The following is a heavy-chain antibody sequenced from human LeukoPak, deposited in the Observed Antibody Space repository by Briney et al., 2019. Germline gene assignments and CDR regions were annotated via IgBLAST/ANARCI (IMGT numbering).Heavy chain of an antibody. D-gene: IGHD6-13*01. Sequence: GGSLRLSCAASGFTFSSYAMSCVRQAPGKGMEWVSAISGSGGSTYYADSVKGRFTISRDNSKNTLYLQMNSLRAEDTAVYYCAKADSSSRIDYWGQGTLVTVSS. CDR1: GFTFSSYA. V-gene: IGHV3-23*01. CDR2: ISGSGGST. CDR3: AKADSSSRIDY. J-gene: IGHJ4*02.